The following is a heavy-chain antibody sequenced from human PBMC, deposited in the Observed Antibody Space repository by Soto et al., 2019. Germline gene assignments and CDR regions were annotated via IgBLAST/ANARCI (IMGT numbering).Heavy chain of an antibody. CDR3: ARGWTTVVTHFDY. V-gene: IGHV1-69*13. Sequence: SVKVSCKASGGTFSSYAISWVRQAPGQGLEWMGGIIPIFGTANYAQKFQGRVTITADESTSTAYMELSSLRSEDTAVYYCARGWTTVVTHFDYWGQGTLVTVSS. CDR2: IIPIFGTA. CDR1: GGTFSSYA. J-gene: IGHJ4*02. D-gene: IGHD4-17*01.